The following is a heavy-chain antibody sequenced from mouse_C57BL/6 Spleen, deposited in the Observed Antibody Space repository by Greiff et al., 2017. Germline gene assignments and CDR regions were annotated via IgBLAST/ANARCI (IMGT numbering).Heavy chain of an antibody. CDR3: ASPLYYGSSYDY. D-gene: IGHD1-1*01. V-gene: IGHV1-55*01. Sequence: VQLQQPGAELVKPGASVKMSCKASGYTFTSYWITWVKQRPGQGLEWIGDIYPGSGSTNYNEKFKSKATLTVDTSSSTAYMELSSLTSEDSAVYYCASPLYYGSSYDYWGQGTTLTVSS. CDR1: GYTFTSYW. J-gene: IGHJ2*01. CDR2: IYPGSGST.